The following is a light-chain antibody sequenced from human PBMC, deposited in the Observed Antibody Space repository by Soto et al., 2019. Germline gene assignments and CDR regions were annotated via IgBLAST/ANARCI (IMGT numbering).Light chain of an antibody. J-gene: IGLJ2*01. CDR3: APWDHSLSAGI. CDR1: SSNIGTNF. Sequence: QSVLTQPPSVSAAPGQQVTISCSGSSSNIGTNFVSWYQQLPGSAPKLLFYDNNKRPSGIPDRFSASKSGTSATLGITGLQTGDEAYYYCAPWDHSLSAGIFGGGTQLTVL. CDR2: DNN. V-gene: IGLV1-51*01.